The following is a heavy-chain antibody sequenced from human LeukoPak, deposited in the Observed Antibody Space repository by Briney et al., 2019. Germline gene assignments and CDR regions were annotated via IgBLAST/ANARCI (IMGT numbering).Heavy chain of an antibody. J-gene: IGHJ6*02. CDR1: GYTFTSYD. Sequence: ASVKVSCKASGYTFTSYDINWVRQATGQGLEWMGWMNPNSGNTGYAQKFQGRVTMTRNTSISTAYMELSSLRSEDTAVYYCARGSNSSGWLYYYYYYGMDVWGQGTTVTVSS. CDR2: MNPNSGNT. V-gene: IGHV1-8*01. D-gene: IGHD6-19*01. CDR3: ARGSNSSGWLYYYYYYGMDV.